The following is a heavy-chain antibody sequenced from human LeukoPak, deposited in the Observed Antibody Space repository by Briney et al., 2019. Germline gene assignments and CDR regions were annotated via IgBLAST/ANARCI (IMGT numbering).Heavy chain of an antibody. CDR3: VGSSGWLFDY. D-gene: IGHD6-19*01. Sequence: GGSLRLSCAGTGFTFSNYWMNWVRQAPGKGLEWVANIKEDGSRINYVDSVKGRFTISRDNAKNSVYLQMDNLRAEDTAVYYCVGSSGWLFDYWGQGILVTVSS. CDR1: GFTFSNYW. J-gene: IGHJ4*02. CDR2: IKEDGSRI. V-gene: IGHV3-7*01.